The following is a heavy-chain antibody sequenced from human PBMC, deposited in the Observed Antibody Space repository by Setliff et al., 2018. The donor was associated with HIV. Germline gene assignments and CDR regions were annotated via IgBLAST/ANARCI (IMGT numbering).Heavy chain of an antibody. CDR1: GYTFTGYF. CDR3: ATKVYCTNGVCLDAFDT. J-gene: IGHJ3*02. V-gene: IGHV1-2*06. D-gene: IGHD2-8*01. Sequence: GASVKVSCKASGYTFTGYFIHWVRQAPGQGLEWMGRIIPNSAGTNYAQKFQGRVTMTRDTSISTAYMELSRLRSDDTAVYYCATKVYCTNGVCLDAFDTWGQGTVVTVSS. CDR2: IIPNSAGT.